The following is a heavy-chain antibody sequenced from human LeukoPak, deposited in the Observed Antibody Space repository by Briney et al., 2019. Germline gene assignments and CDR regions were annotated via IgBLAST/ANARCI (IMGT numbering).Heavy chain of an antibody. CDR1: GYTFTSYG. CDR3: DYYYYGMDV. V-gene: IGHV1-18*01. J-gene: IGHJ6*02. CDR2: ISAYNGNT. Sequence: GASVKVSCKASGYTFTSYGISWVRQAPGQGLEWMGWISAYNGNTNYAQKLQRRVTMTTDTPTSTAYMELRSLRSDDTAVYYCDYYYYGMDVWGQGTTVTVSS.